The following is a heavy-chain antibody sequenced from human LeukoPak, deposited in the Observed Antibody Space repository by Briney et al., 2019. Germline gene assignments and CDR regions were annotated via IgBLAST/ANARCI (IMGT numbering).Heavy chain of an antibody. J-gene: IGHJ4*02. CDR3: ARASGARWLHELDY. Sequence: GRSLRLSCAASGFTFSSHGMHWVRQAPGKGLEWVAVIWSDGSNKYYADPVKGRFTISRDNSKNTLYLQMNSLRAEDTAVYYCARASGARWLHELDYWGQGTLVTVSS. CDR1: GFTFSSHG. V-gene: IGHV3-30*19. D-gene: IGHD5-24*01. CDR2: IWSDGSNK.